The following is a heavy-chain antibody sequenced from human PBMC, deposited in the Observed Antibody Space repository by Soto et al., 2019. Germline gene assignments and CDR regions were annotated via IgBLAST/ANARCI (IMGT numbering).Heavy chain of an antibody. J-gene: IGHJ4*02. D-gene: IGHD6-6*01. CDR3: ARYSIAARRGIDY. Sequence: SETLSLTCTVSGGSISSYYRSWIRQPPGKGLEWIGYIYHSGSTYYNPSLKSRVTISVDRSKNQFSLKLSSVTAADTAVYYCARYSIAARRGIDYWGQGTLVTVSS. V-gene: IGHV4-59*12. CDR1: GGSISSYY. CDR2: IYHSGST.